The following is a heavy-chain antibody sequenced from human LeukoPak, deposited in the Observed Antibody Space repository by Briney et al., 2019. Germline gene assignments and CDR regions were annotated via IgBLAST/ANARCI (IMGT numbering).Heavy chain of an antibody. CDR1: GGTFSSYA. CDR2: IIPIFGTA. D-gene: IGHD1-26*01. J-gene: IGHJ3*02. CDR3: ATILSSYWELRFDAFDI. V-gene: IGHV1-69*13. Sequence: SVKVSCKASGGTFSSYAISWVRQAPGQGLEWMGGIIPIFGTANYAQKFQGRVTITADESTSTAYMELSSLRSEDTAVYYCATILSSYWELRFDAFDIWGQGTMITVSS.